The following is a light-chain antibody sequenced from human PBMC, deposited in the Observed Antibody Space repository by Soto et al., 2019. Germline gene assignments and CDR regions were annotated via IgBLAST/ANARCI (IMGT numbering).Light chain of an antibody. Sequence: TQSPSSLSASTGDRVTITCRASQGISSYLAWYQQKPGKAPKLLIYAASTLQSGVPSRFSGSGSGTDFTLTISCLQSEDFATYYCQQYYSYPSCTFGQGTKLEIK. CDR3: QQYYSYPSCT. J-gene: IGKJ2*02. V-gene: IGKV1-8*01. CDR1: QGISSY. CDR2: AAS.